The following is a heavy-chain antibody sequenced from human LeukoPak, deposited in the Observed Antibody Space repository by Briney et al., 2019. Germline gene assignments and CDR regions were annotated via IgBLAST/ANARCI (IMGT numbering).Heavy chain of an antibody. CDR2: ISSGGSNI. CDR3: APGCYYCGMGV. CDR1: GFTFSIYE. J-gene: IGHJ6*02. D-gene: IGHD6-19*01. V-gene: IGHV3-48*03. Sequence: GGSLRLSCAASGFTFSIYEMSWVRQAPGKGLEWVSYISSGGSNIYYADSVKGRFTISRDNAKSSLFLQMNSLRAADTDVYYCAPGCYYCGMGVWGQGTTVTVSS.